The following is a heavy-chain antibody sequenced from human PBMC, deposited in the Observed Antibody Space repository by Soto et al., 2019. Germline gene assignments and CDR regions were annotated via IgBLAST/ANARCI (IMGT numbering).Heavy chain of an antibody. D-gene: IGHD3-10*01. V-gene: IGHV3-48*02. CDR1: GFTFSSYS. Sequence: EVQLVESGGGLVQPGGSLRLSCAASGFTFSSYSMNWVRQAPGKGLEWVSYISSSSSTIYYADSVKGRFTISRDNAKNSLDLQTNSLSDEDKAVYYCARAAGSFDLWGRGTLVTVSS. CDR3: ARAAGSFDL. J-gene: IGHJ2*01. CDR2: ISSSSSTI.